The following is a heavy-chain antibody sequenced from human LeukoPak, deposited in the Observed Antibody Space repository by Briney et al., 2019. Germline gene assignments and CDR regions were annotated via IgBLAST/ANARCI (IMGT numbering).Heavy chain of an antibody. CDR1: GGSFSGYY. J-gene: IGHJ5*02. CDR3: AKIEVGRFDP. CDR2: INHSGST. D-gene: IGHD1-26*01. Sequence: KSSETLSLTCAVYGGSFSGYYWSWIRQPPGKGLEWIGEINHSGSTTYNPSLKSRVSISVDTSRNQFSLNLRSVTAADTAVYYCAKIEVGRFDPWGQGTLVTVSS. V-gene: IGHV4-34*01.